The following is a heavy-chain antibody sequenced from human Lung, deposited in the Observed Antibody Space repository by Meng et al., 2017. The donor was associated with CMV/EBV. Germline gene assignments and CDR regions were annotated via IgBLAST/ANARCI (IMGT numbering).Heavy chain of an antibody. V-gene: IGHV3-30*02. CDR2: IRFDGSNK. Sequence: GGSXRLXCVASGFTFSSYGMHWVRQAPGKGLEWVAFIRFDGSNKYYADSVKGRFTISRDNSKNTLYLQLNSLRPEDTAVYYCAKVVVPAAQGGGNWFDPXGQGXLVTVSS. CDR3: AKVVVPAAQGGGNWFDP. J-gene: IGHJ5*02. CDR1: GFTFSSYG. D-gene: IGHD2-2*01.